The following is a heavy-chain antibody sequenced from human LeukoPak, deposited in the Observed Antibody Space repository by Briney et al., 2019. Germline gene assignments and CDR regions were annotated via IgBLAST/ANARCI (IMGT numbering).Heavy chain of an antibody. CDR1: GGSIGSFY. Sequence: SQTLSLTCTVSGGSIGSFYWSWIRQPPGKGLEWIGNIYSSGSTNYNPSLKSRVTISVDTSKNQFSLRLTSVTAADTAVYYCARASVLLSADFWGQGTLVTVSS. CDR2: IYSSGST. V-gene: IGHV4-59*01. J-gene: IGHJ4*02. CDR3: ARASVLLSADF. D-gene: IGHD3-10*01.